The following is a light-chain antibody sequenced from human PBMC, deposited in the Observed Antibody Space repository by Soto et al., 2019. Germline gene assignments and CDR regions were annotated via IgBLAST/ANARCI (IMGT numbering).Light chain of an antibody. CDR2: GAS. Sequence: EIVLTQSPGTLSLSPGERATLSCRASQSVSSNYLAWYQQKPGQGPRLLIYGASSRATGIPDRCSGSGSGTDFTLTISRLEPEDFAMYYCQQYGSSPLTFGGGTKVEIK. V-gene: IGKV3-20*01. J-gene: IGKJ4*01. CDR1: QSVSSNY. CDR3: QQYGSSPLT.